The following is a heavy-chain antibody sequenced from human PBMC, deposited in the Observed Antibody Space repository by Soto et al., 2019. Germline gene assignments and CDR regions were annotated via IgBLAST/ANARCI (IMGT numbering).Heavy chain of an antibody. Sequence: GTLRRCFWASGFSFSSYAMNWVRQAPGKGLEWVTGINGGSTPYYADSVKGRFTISRDNSKNTLYLQMNSLRAEDTAVYYCAKDKDWSGVYGMDVWGQGTTVTVSS. V-gene: IGHV3-23*01. CDR1: GFSFSSYA. J-gene: IGHJ6*02. CDR2: INGGSTP. D-gene: IGHD3-3*01. CDR3: AKDKDWSGVYGMDV.